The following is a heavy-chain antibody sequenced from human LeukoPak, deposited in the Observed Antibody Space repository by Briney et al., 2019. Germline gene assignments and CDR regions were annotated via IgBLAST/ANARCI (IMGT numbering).Heavy chain of an antibody. CDR2: IYYSGST. CDR3: ARLPCSGGSCYPDAFDI. D-gene: IGHD2-15*01. V-gene: IGHV4-59*01. J-gene: IGHJ3*02. Sequence: PSETLSLTCTVSGGSISSYYWSWIRQPPGKGLEWIGYIYYSGSTNYNPSLKSRVTISVDTSKNQFSLKLSSVTAADTAVYYCARLPCSGGSCYPDAFDIWGQGTMVTVSS. CDR1: GGSISSYY.